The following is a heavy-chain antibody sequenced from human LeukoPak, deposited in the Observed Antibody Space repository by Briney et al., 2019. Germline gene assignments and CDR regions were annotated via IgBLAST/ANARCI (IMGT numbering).Heavy chain of an antibody. CDR2: IIPIFGTA. J-gene: IGHJ5*02. V-gene: IGHV1-69*05. CDR1: GGTFSSYA. Sequence: SVKVSCKASGGTFSSYAISWVRQAPGQGLEWMGGIIPIFGTANYAQKFQGRVTITTDESTSTAYMELSRLRSDDTAVYYCARASSCYGRGFKWFDPWGQGTLVTVSS. D-gene: IGHD2-15*01. CDR3: ARASSCYGRGFKWFDP.